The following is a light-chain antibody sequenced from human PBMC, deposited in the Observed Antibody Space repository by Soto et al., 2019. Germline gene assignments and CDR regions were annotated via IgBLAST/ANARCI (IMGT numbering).Light chain of an antibody. J-gene: IGKJ2*01. CDR1: QRLLHSNGNNF. Sequence: EIVMTQSPPSLTVTPGEPASISCRSSQRLLHSNGNNFLDWYLQKPGQSPQLLIYLGFNRASGVPDRVSGSGAGTDFTLKISRVEAEDVGVYYCMQALQTPYTFGPGTKVDI. V-gene: IGKV2-28*01. CDR2: LGF. CDR3: MQALQTPYT.